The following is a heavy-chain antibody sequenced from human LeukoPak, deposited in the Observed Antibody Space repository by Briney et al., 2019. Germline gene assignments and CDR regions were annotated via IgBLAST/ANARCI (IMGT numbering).Heavy chain of an antibody. CDR1: GGSFSGYY. CDR3: ARCYSGSYYCDY. J-gene: IGHJ4*02. D-gene: IGHD1-26*01. Sequence: SETLSLTCAVYGGSFSGYYWSWIRQPPGKGLEWIGEINHSGSTNYNPSLKSRVTISVDTSKNQFSLKLSSVTAADTAVYYCARCYSGSYYCDYWGQGTLVTVSS. CDR2: INHSGST. V-gene: IGHV4-34*01.